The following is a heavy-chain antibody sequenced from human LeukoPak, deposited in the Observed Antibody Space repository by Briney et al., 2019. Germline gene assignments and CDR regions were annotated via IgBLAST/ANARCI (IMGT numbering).Heavy chain of an antibody. D-gene: IGHD5-18*01. CDR1: GITFSKAW. J-gene: IGHJ4*02. CDR2: IKSKTDGGTT. Sequence: PGGSLRLSCAASGITFSKAWMSWVRQAPGKGLEWVGRIKSKTDGGTTDYAAPVKGRFTISRDDSKTTLYLQMNSLKTEDTAVYYCIIDGFLQRWFFDYWGQGTLVTVSS. CDR3: IIDGFLQRWFFDY. V-gene: IGHV3-15*01.